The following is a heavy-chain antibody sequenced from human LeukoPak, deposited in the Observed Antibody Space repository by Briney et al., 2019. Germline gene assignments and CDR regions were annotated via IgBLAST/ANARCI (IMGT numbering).Heavy chain of an antibody. D-gene: IGHD6-13*01. Sequence: NTSETLSPTCAVYGGSFSCYYWSWIRQPPGKGLEWIGEINHSGSTNYNPSLKSRVTISVDTSKNQFSLKLSSVTAADTAVYYCARAPRKRIAAAGTVYYGMDVWGQGTTVTVSS. CDR2: INHSGST. J-gene: IGHJ6*02. V-gene: IGHV4-34*01. CDR3: ARAPRKRIAAAGTVYYGMDV. CDR1: GGSFSCYY.